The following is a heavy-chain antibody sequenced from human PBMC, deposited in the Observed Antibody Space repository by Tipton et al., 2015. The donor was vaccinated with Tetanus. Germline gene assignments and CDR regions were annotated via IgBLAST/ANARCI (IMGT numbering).Heavy chain of an antibody. D-gene: IGHD3-10*01. Sequence: TLSLTCAVYGGSFSGYYWSWIRQPPGKGLEWIGEINHSGSTNYNPSLKSRVTISVDTSKNQFSLKLSSVTAADTAVYYCASIWFGELNYYYYGMDVWGQGTTVTVSS. CDR1: GGSFSGYY. V-gene: IGHV4-34*01. J-gene: IGHJ6*02. CDR3: ASIWFGELNYYYYGMDV. CDR2: INHSGST.